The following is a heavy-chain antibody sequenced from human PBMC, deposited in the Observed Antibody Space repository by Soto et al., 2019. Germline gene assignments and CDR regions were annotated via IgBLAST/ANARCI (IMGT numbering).Heavy chain of an antibody. D-gene: IGHD3-10*01. CDR1: GGSISSGGYY. CDR2: IYYSGST. J-gene: IGHJ5*02. V-gene: IGHV4-31*03. CDR3: ARAAWDSLLWFGGFDP. Sequence: SETLSLTCTVSGGSISSGGYYWSWIRQHPGKGLEWIGYIYYSGSTYYNPSLKSRVTISVDTSKNQFSLKLSSVTAADTAVYYCARAAWDSLLWFGGFDPWGQGTLVTVSS.